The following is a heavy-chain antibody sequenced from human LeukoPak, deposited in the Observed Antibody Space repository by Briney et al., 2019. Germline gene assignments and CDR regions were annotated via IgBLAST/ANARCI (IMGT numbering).Heavy chain of an antibody. CDR3: AKDRTVGASYWYFDL. V-gene: IGHV3-23*01. D-gene: IGHD1-26*01. CDR2: ISGSGGST. CDR1: GFTFSSYA. J-gene: IGHJ2*01. Sequence: PGGSLRLSCAASGFTFSSYAMRWVRQAPGKGLEWVSAISGSGGSTYYADSVKGRFTISRDNSKNTLYLQMNTLRAEDTAIYYCAKDRTVGASYWYFDLWGRGTLVTVSS.